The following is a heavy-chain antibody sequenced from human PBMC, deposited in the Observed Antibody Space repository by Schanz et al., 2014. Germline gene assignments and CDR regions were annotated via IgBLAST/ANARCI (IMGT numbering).Heavy chain of an antibody. CDR3: ARGRSYYDSSGYKTYYFDY. CDR1: GFTVSSNY. Sequence: EVQLVESGGGLVQPGGSLRLSCAASGFTVSSNYMSWVRQAQGKGLEWVSFIYSVGITSYADSVKGRFTISRDNSKNTMYHAMVRLRAEDTAVYYCARGRSYYDSSGYKTYYFDYWGQGTLVTVSS. J-gene: IGHJ4*02. V-gene: IGHV3-66*01. CDR2: IYSVGIT. D-gene: IGHD3-22*01.